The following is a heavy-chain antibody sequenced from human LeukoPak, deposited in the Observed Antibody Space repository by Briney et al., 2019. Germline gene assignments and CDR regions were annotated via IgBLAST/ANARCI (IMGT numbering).Heavy chain of an antibody. CDR3: ARDAPYYYDSSGYYSPLIDP. V-gene: IGHV1-46*03. CDR2: INPSGGST. Sequence: GASVKVSCKASGYTFTSYYMHWVRQAPGQGLEWMGIINPSGGSTSYAQKFQGRVTITRDTSTSTVYMELSSLRSEDTAVYYCARDAPYYYDSSGYYSPLIDPWGQGTLVTVSS. D-gene: IGHD3-22*01. CDR1: GYTFTSYY. J-gene: IGHJ5*02.